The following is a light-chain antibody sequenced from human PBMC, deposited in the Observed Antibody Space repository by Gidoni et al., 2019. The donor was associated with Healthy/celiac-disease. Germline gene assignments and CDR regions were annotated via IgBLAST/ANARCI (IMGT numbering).Light chain of an antibody. Sequence: IQMTHSPSPLSASVGDRVTITCRSSQGISNYLGWYQQKPGKVPKRLIYAAATLQSGVPSRFSGSGSGTEFTLTISSLQPEDVATYYCQKDNSAPRTFXXXTKVEIK. J-gene: IGKJ1*01. CDR1: QGISNY. CDR3: QKDNSAPRT. CDR2: AAA. V-gene: IGKV1-27*01.